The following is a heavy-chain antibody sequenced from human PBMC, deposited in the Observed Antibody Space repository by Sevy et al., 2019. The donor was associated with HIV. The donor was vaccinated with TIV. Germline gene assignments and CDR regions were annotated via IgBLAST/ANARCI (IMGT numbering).Heavy chain of an antibody. D-gene: IGHD3-9*01. CDR1: GFTFSYYG. Sequence: GGSLRLSCAASGFTFSYYGMHWVRQAPGKGLEWVAVIWHDGTNKHYTDSVKGRFTISRDNSKNTMYLQMNSLRAEDTAVYYCAKGGILAGIWYFDLWGHGTLVTVSS. J-gene: IGHJ2*01. CDR3: AKGGILAGIWYFDL. CDR2: IWHDGTNK. V-gene: IGHV3-33*06.